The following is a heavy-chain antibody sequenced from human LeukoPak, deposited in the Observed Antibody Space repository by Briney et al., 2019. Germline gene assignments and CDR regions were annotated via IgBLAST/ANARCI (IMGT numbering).Heavy chain of an antibody. Sequence: PSETLSLTCGVSGYFVSSGYYWGWIRQPPGKGLEWIGNIYNTGSTYYNPSPKSRVTISVDTSNNQFSLKLSSVTSADTAVYYCASRTTVTNALSFDYWGQGSLVIVSS. J-gene: IGHJ4*02. CDR2: IYNTGST. V-gene: IGHV4-38-2*01. CDR3: ASRTTVTNALSFDY. D-gene: IGHD4-11*01. CDR1: GYFVSSGYY.